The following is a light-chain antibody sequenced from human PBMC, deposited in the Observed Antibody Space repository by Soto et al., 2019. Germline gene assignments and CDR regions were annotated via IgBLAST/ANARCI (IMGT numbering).Light chain of an antibody. CDR2: GSS. V-gene: IGKV3-20*01. J-gene: IGKJ2*01. CDR3: QQYGSSPPYT. CDR1: QSVSNNY. Sequence: EVVLTQSPGTLSLSPGESATLSCRASQSVSNNYFAWYQQKPGQAPRLLIFGSSHRATGIPDRFSGSGSRTDFTLTISRLEPEDFAVYYCQQYGSSPPYTFGQGTKLEIK.